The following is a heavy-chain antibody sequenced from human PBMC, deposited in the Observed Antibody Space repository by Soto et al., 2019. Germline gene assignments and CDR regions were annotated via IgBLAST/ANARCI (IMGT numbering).Heavy chain of an antibody. CDR1: GGTFRNYV. Sequence: QVQLVQSGAEVKKPGSSVKVSCKASGGTFRNYVISWLRQAPGQGLEWMGGTMPIYDTANYAQKFQGRVTSTAVEATTTVYMEESGLRSEDTAVYYCARYWSSGTYYGAFGNWGKVTLVTVSS. D-gene: IGHD3-22*01. CDR2: TMPIYDTA. CDR3: ARYWSSGTYYGAFGN. V-gene: IGHV1-69*01. J-gene: IGHJ4*02.